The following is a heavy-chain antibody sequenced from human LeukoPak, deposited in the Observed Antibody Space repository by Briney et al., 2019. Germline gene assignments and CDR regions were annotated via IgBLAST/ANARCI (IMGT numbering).Heavy chain of an antibody. CDR2: IKSKTDGGTT. CDR1: GFTFSGSA. V-gene: IGHV3-15*01. D-gene: IGHD3-10*01. Sequence: PGGSLKLSCAASGFTFSGSAMHWVRQASGKGLEWVGRIKSKTDGGTTDYAAPVKGRFTISRDDSKNTLYLQMNSLKTEDTAVYYCTTDSEGSIDYFDYWGQGTLVTVSS. CDR3: TTDSEGSIDYFDY. J-gene: IGHJ4*02.